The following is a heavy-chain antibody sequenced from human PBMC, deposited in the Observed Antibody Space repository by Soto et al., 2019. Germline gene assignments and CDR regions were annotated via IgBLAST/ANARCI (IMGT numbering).Heavy chain of an antibody. CDR1: GFSLSTTGMC. CDR3: SRAVGGFTYGYPDY. J-gene: IGHJ4*02. D-gene: IGHD5-18*01. Sequence: SGPTLVNPTQTLTLTCTFSGFSLSTTGMCVSWIRQPPGKALEWLALIDWADDKYYSTSLKTRLTISKDTSKNQVVLTMTNVEPVDTATYFCSRAVGGFTYGYPDYWGQGTLVTVS. V-gene: IGHV2-70*01. CDR2: IDWADDK.